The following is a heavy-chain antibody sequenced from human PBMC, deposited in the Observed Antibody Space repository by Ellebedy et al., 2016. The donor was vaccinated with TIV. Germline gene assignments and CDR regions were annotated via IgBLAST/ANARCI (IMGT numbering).Heavy chain of an antibody. CDR2: INPSGGST. CDR3: ARDLYGSGTFDY. CDR1: GGTFSSYA. D-gene: IGHD3-10*01. V-gene: IGHV1-46*01. J-gene: IGHJ4*02. Sequence: ASVKVSXXASGGTFSSYAISWVRQAPGQGLEWMGWINPSGGSTSYAQKFQGRVTMTRDTSTSTVYMELSSLRSEDTAVYYCARDLYGSGTFDYWGQGTLVTVSS.